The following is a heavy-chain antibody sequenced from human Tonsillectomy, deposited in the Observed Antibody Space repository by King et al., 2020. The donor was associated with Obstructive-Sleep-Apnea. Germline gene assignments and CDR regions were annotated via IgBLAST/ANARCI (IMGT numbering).Heavy chain of an antibody. Sequence: QLVQSGGGLVQPGGSLRLSCAASGFTFRTYAMSWVRQAPGKGLEWVSTISVTGGSTYYADSVKGRFTISRDNSKNTLYLQINSLRAEDTAVYYCAKAQYYYGSGTYYEPPGYYFDYWGQGTLVTVSS. CDR2: ISVTGGST. V-gene: IGHV3-23*04. D-gene: IGHD3-10*01. CDR1: GFTFRTYA. CDR3: AKAQYYYGSGTYYEPPGYYFDY. J-gene: IGHJ4*02.